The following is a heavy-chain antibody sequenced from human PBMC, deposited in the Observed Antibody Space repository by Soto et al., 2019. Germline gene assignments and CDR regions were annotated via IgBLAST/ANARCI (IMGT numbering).Heavy chain of an antibody. J-gene: IGHJ4*02. V-gene: IGHV1-18*04. CDR2: VSAYNGNT. CDR1: GYTFTSYG. Sequence: GASVKVSCKASGYTFTSYGISWVRQAPGQGLEWMGWVSAYNGNTNYAQKLQGRVTMATDTSTSTAYMELRSLRSDDTAVHYCARVWITIFGVVIRTNFDYWGQGTLVTVSS. CDR3: ARVWITIFGVVIRTNFDY. D-gene: IGHD3-3*01.